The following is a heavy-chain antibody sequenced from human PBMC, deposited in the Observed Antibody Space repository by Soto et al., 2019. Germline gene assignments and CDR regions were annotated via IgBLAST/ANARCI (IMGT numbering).Heavy chain of an antibody. V-gene: IGHV3-7*03. CDR3: AKVDTAMANFDY. CDR1: GFTFSSYW. D-gene: IGHD5-18*01. J-gene: IGHJ4*02. CDR2: IKQDGSEK. Sequence: PGGSLRLSCAASGFTFSSYWMSWVRQAPGKGLEWVANIKQDGSEKYYVDSVKGRFTISRDNAKNKLYLQMNSLRAEDTAVYYCAKVDTAMANFDYWGQGTLVTVSS.